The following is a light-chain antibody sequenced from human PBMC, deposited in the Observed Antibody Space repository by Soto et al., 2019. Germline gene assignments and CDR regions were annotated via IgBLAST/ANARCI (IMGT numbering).Light chain of an antibody. V-gene: IGKV1-39*01. CDR2: AAS. CDR1: QSIRKY. Sequence: SPMTQSPSSLSASVGDRVIITFRASQSIRKYLNWYQHKPGKVPTLLIYAASSLQSGVPSRFSGSGSGTDFTLTISSLEPEDFAVYYCQQRSNWPRTFGQGTKVDIK. J-gene: IGKJ1*01. CDR3: QQRSNWPRT.